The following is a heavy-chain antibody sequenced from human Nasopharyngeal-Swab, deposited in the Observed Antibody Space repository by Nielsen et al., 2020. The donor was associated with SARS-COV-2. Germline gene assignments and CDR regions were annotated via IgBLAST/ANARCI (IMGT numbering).Heavy chain of an antibody. CDR2: ISYDGSKK. V-gene: IGHV3-30*03. J-gene: IGHJ6*02. Sequence: GESLKISCAASGFTFGYYGMHWVRQAPGKGLEWVAVISYDGSKKYYVDSVKGRLTISRDNSKNTLYLQMNSLRAEDTAVYYCARDIGHSSGWYSYYSYGMDVWGQGTTVTASS. CDR1: GFTFGYYG. D-gene: IGHD6-19*01. CDR3: ARDIGHSSGWYSYYSYGMDV.